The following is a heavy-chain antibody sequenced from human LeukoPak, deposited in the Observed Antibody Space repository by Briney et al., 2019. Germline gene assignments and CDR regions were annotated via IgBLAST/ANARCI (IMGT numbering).Heavy chain of an antibody. CDR3: ARERLAGLSGYHY. Sequence: EGSLRLSCAASGFTFSSYWMSWVRQAPGKGLEWVANIKQDGSEKYYVDSVKGRFTISRDNAKNSLYLQMNSLRAEDTAVYYCARERLAGLSGYHYWGQGTLVTVSS. V-gene: IGHV3-7*01. CDR2: IKQDGSEK. CDR1: GFTFSSYW. J-gene: IGHJ4*02. D-gene: IGHD3-3*01.